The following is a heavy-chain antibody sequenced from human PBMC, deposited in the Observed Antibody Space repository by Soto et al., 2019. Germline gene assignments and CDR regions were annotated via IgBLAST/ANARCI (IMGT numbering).Heavy chain of an antibody. J-gene: IGHJ4*02. V-gene: IGHV1-3*04. Sequence: GASVKVSCKASGYTFTSYAMHWVRQAPGQRLKWMGWINTGKGNTKYSQKFQGRVTITSDTSASTAYMDVSSLRSEDTAMYYCARAGDDCSAANCYVIDYWGQGTLVTVSS. CDR2: INTGKGNT. CDR1: GYTFTSYA. D-gene: IGHD2-2*01. CDR3: ARAGDDCSAANCYVIDY.